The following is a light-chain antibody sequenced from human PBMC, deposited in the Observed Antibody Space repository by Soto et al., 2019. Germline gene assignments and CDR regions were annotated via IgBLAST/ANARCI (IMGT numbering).Light chain of an antibody. V-gene: IGLV2-11*01. J-gene: IGLJ1*01. CDR1: SSDVGGYNY. Sequence: QSALTQSRSVSGSPGQSVTISCTGTSSDVGGYNYVSWYQQHPGKAPKLMIYDVSKRPSGVPDRFSGSKSGNTASLTISGLQAEDEADYYCCSYAGSYVFGTGTKVT. CDR3: CSYAGSYV. CDR2: DVS.